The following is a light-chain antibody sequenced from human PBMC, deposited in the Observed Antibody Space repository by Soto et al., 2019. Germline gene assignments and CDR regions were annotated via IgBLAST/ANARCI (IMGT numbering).Light chain of an antibody. CDR3: QQSYSTPLT. V-gene: IGKV1-39*01. J-gene: IGKJ4*01. Sequence: DIQMTQSPSSLSASVGDRVTITCQASQDISNYLNWYQQKPGKAPKLLIYAASSLQSGVPSRFSGRGSGTDFTLAISSLQPEDFATYYCQQSYSTPLTFGGGTKVEIK. CDR1: QDISNY. CDR2: AAS.